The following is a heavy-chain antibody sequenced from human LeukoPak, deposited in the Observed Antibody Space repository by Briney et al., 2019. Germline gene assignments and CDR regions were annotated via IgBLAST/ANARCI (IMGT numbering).Heavy chain of an antibody. J-gene: IGHJ3*02. CDR2: INPSGGST. CDR3: ARASVAGTKAFDI. Sequence: ASVKVSCKASGYTFTSYYMHWVRQAPGQGLEWMGIINPSGGSTSYAQKFQGRVTMTRDMSTSTVYVELSSLRSEDTAVYYCARASVAGTKAFDIWGQGTMVTVSS. D-gene: IGHD6-19*01. V-gene: IGHV1-46*01. CDR1: GYTFTSYY.